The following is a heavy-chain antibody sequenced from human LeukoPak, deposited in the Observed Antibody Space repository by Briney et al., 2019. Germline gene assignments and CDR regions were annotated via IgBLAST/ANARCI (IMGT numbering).Heavy chain of an antibody. Sequence: SQTLSLTCVLSGDSGFINSAAWNWIKQSPSRGLECLGRKYYRYKLYNEYAVSVKSRITIHPDTSKTQRSLQLNSSTPEDTAVFYCAREKDYRGYDYWGQGTLVTVSS. CDR2: KYYRYKLYN. CDR1: GDSGFINSAA. D-gene: IGHD4-11*01. J-gene: IGHJ4*02. CDR3: AREKDYRGYDY. V-gene: IGHV6-1*01.